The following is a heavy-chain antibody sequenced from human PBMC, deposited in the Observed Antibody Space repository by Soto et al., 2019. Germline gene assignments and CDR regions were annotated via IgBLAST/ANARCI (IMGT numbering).Heavy chain of an antibody. CDR2: MNPNSGNT. J-gene: IGHJ5*01. D-gene: IGHD2-21*01. Sequence: QVQLVQSGAEVKTPGASVKVSCKASGYTFATYDMNWVRQAPGQGLEWMGWMNPNSGNTGYAQKFQGRLTMTRDTALSVAPMELSSLRNEDTAVYYCARSDGYTFNWLDSWGQGTLVTVSA. CDR3: ARSDGYTFNWLDS. CDR1: GYTFATYD. V-gene: IGHV1-8*01.